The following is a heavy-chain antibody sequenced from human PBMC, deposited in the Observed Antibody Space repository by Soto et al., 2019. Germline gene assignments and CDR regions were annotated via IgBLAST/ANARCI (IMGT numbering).Heavy chain of an antibody. V-gene: IGHV4-59*01. CDR3: ARGAEWFPYYYYYMDV. J-gene: IGHJ6*03. Sequence: SETLCLTCTVSGGSISSYYWSWIRQPPGKGLEWIGYIYYSGSTNYNPSLKSRVTISVDTSKNQFSLKLSSVTAADTAVYYCARGAEWFPYYYYYMDVWGKGTTVTVSS. CDR1: GGSISSYY. CDR2: IYYSGST. D-gene: IGHD3-3*01.